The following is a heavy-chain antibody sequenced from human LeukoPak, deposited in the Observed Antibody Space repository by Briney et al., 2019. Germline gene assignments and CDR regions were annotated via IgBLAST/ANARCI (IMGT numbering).Heavy chain of an antibody. J-gene: IGHJ4*02. CDR1: GGSISAYD. V-gene: IGHV4-4*07. D-gene: IGHD2-2*01. CDR2: IYTSGST. Sequence: PSETLSLTCTVSGGSISAYDWSWIRQPAGKGLEWIGYIYTSGSTDYNPSLKSRVTMSEDTSKNQFSLKLSSVTAADTAVYYCAGTHCSSTSCYQDYWGQGTLVTVSS. CDR3: AGTHCSSTSCYQDY.